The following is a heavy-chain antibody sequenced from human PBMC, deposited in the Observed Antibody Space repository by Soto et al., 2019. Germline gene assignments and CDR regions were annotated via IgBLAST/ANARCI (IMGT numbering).Heavy chain of an antibody. D-gene: IGHD2-2*02. CDR3: ARGIPGYYGKEV. V-gene: IGHV3-74*01. CDR1: GFTFSNYW. CDR2: IKGDGSRI. J-gene: IGHJ6*01. Sequence: VQLVESGGGLVQPGGSLRLSCAASGFTFSNYWIHWVRQAPGKGLVWVSRIKGDGSRIDYADSVKGRFTISRDNAKNTVYVQMNSLGDEDAAVYYCARGIPGYYGKEVWGQGTTVTVSS.